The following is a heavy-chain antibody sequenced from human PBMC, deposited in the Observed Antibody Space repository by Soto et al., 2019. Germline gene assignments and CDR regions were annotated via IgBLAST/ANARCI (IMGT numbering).Heavy chain of an antibody. CDR1: GGTFSSYA. CDR3: ASGYCGGDCYAFDI. Sequence: SVKVSCKASGGTFSSYAISWVRQAPGQGLEWMGGIIPIFGTANYAQKFQGRVTITADESTSTAYMELSSLRSEDTAVYYCASGYCGGDCYAFDIWGQGTMVTVSS. J-gene: IGHJ3*02. CDR2: IIPIFGTA. D-gene: IGHD2-21*02. V-gene: IGHV1-69*13.